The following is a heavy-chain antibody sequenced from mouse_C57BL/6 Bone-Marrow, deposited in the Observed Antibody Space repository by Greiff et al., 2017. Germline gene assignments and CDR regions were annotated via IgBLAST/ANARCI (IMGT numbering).Heavy chain of an antibody. CDR2: IDPANGNT. V-gene: IGHV14-3*01. Sequence: VHVKQSVAELVRPGASVKLSCTASGFNIKNTYMHWVKQRPEQGLEWIGRIDPANGNTKYAPKFQGKATITADTSSNTAYLQLSSLTSEDTAIYYCARSDYYGSSYGAMDYWGQGTSVTVSS. CDR3: ARSDYYGSSYGAMDY. J-gene: IGHJ4*01. CDR1: GFNIKNTY. D-gene: IGHD1-1*01.